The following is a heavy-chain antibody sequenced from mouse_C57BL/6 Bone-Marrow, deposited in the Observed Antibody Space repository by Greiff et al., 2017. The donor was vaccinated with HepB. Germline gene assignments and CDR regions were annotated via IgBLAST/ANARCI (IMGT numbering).Heavy chain of an antibody. J-gene: IGHJ3*01. V-gene: IGHV1-80*01. D-gene: IGHD2-14*01. CDR3: ARLPPLYRSFAY. Sequence: QVQLQQSGAELVKPGASVKISCKASGYAFSSYWMNWVKQRPGKGLEWIGQIYPGDGDTNYNGKFKGKATLTADKSSSTAYMQLSSLTSEDSAVYFCARLPPLYRSFAYWGQGTLVTVSA. CDR1: GYAFSSYW. CDR2: IYPGDGDT.